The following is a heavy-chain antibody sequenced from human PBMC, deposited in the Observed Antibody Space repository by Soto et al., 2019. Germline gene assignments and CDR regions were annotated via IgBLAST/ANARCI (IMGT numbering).Heavy chain of an antibody. CDR2: ISWNSGSI. V-gene: IGHV3-9*01. CDR3: AKTQWLVN. Sequence: EVQLVESGGDLVQPGRSLRLSCAASGFGFDGYAMHWVRQAPGKGLEWVSGISWNSGSIGYADSVKGRFTISRDNAKNSLYLQMNSLRAEDTALYYCAKTQWLVNWGQGTLVTVSS. D-gene: IGHD6-19*01. J-gene: IGHJ4*02. CDR1: GFGFDGYA.